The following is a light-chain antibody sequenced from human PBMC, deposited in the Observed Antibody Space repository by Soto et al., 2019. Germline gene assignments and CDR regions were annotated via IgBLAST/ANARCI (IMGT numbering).Light chain of an antibody. J-gene: IGKJ5*01. CDR2: TAS. Sequence: AIQLTQSPSSLSASVGDRVTITCRASQGISSALAWYQQKPGIAPKLLIYTASTLQSGVPSRFSGSGSGTDFTLTISSLQPEDFGTYYCQQYDSLPITFGQGTRL. CDR1: QGISSA. V-gene: IGKV1-13*02. CDR3: QQYDSLPIT.